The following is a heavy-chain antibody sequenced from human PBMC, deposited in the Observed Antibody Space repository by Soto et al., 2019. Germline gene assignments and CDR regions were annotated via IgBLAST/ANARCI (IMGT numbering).Heavy chain of an antibody. CDR3: ARDGITVTTLRGYYYGMDV. D-gene: IGHD4-17*01. Sequence: ASVKVSCKASGYTFTSYGISWVRQAPGQGLEWMGWISAYNGNTNYAQKLQGRVTMTTDTSTSTAYMELRSLRSDDTAVYYCARDGITVTTLRGYYYGMDVWGQGTTVTV. CDR1: GYTFTSYG. V-gene: IGHV1-18*01. CDR2: ISAYNGNT. J-gene: IGHJ6*02.